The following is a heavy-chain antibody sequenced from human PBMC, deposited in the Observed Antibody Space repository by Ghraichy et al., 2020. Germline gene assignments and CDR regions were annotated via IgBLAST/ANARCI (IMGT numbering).Heavy chain of an antibody. Sequence: GESLNISCAASGFTFSSYAMHWVRQAPGKGLEWVAVISYDGSNKYYADSVKGRFTISRDNSKNTLYLQMNSLRAEDTAVYYCASSVVVVAARHPFDYWGQGTLVTVSS. D-gene: IGHD2-15*01. CDR1: GFTFSSYA. V-gene: IGHV3-30-3*01. J-gene: IGHJ4*02. CDR3: ASSVVVVAARHPFDY. CDR2: ISYDGSNK.